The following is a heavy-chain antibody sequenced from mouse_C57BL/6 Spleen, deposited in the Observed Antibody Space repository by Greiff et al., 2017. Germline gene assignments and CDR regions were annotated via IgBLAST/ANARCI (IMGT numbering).Heavy chain of an antibody. V-gene: IGHV1-5*01. CDR1: CYTFTRYW. D-gene: IGHD4-1*01. Sequence: EVQLQQSGTVLARPGASVKMSCKTSCYTFTRYWMHWVKQRPGQGLEWIGAIYPGNSDPSYNQKFKGKAKLTAVTSASTAYMELSSLTNVDSAVYYCTRHWEQGYYCDYWGQGTTLTVSS. CDR2: IYPGNSDP. CDR3: TRHWEQGYYCDY. J-gene: IGHJ2*01.